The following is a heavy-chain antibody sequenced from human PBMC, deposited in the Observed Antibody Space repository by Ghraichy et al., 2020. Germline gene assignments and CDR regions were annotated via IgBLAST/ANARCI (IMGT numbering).Heavy chain of an antibody. CDR1: GFTFSSYW. Sequence: GGSLRLSCAASGFTFSSYWMSWVRQAPGKGLEWVANIKQDGSEKYYVDSVKGRFTISRDNAKNSLYLQMNSLRAEDTAVYYCARVRRGHSDRSWYFDLWGRGTLVTVSS. D-gene: IGHD2-21*02. V-gene: IGHV3-7*03. CDR2: IKQDGSEK. CDR3: ARVRRGHSDRSWYFDL. J-gene: IGHJ2*01.